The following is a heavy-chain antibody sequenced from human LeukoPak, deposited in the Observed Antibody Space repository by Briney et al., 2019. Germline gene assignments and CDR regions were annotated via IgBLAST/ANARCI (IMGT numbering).Heavy chain of an antibody. CDR2: ISGSGGST. D-gene: IGHD2-2*01. CDR1: GFTFSSYA. CDR3: AKNPSAVIVPAPHS. Sequence: PGGSLRLSCAASGFTFSSYAMSWVRQAPGKGLEWVSGISGSGGSTHYADSVKGRFTISRDNSKNTLYLQMNSLRAEDTAIYYCAKNPSAVIVPAPHSWGQGTLVTVSS. V-gene: IGHV3-23*01. J-gene: IGHJ4*02.